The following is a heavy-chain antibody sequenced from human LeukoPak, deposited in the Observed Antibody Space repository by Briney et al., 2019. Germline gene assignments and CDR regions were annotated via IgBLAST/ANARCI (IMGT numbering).Heavy chain of an antibody. Sequence: PGGSLRLSCAASGFTFSSYWMHWVRQAPGKGLVWVSRINTDGSSTSYADSVKGRFTISRDNAKNTLYLQMNSLRAEDTAVYYCARTVDTAMVIGYWGQGTLVTVSS. J-gene: IGHJ4*02. CDR2: INTDGSST. D-gene: IGHD5-18*01. V-gene: IGHV3-74*01. CDR1: GFTFSSYW. CDR3: ARTVDTAMVIGY.